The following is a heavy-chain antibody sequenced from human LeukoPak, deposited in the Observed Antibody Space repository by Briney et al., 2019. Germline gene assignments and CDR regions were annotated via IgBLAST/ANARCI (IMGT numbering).Heavy chain of an antibody. Sequence: GGSLRLSCAASGFTVSSNYMSWVRQAPGKGLEWVSVIYSGGSTYYADSVKGRFTISRDNSKNTLYLQMNSLRAEDTAVYYCVRDDDLWGDRAFDIWGQGTMVTVSS. V-gene: IGHV3-53*01. CDR2: IYSGGST. J-gene: IGHJ3*02. CDR1: GFTVSSNY. D-gene: IGHD3-3*01. CDR3: VRDDDLWGDRAFDI.